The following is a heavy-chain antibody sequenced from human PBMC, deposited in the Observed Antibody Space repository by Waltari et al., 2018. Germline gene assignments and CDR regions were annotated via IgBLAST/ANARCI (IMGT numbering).Heavy chain of an antibody. CDR3: ARDYMKEQQLIDAFDI. Sequence: QVQLVQSGAEVKKPGSSVKVSCKASGDTFSSYAISWVRQAPGQGLEWMGGIIPIFGTANYAQKFQGRVTITADESTSTAYMELSSLRSEDTAVYYCARDYMKEQQLIDAFDIWGQGTMVTVSS. J-gene: IGHJ3*02. CDR1: GDTFSSYA. CDR2: IIPIFGTA. D-gene: IGHD6-13*01. V-gene: IGHV1-69*13.